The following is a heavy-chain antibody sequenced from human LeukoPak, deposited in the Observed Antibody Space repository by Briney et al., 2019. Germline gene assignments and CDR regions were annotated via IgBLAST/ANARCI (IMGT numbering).Heavy chain of an antibody. CDR1: GYTFSGYY. Sequence: ASVKVSCKASGYTFSGYYIHWVRQAPGQGFEWMGYSSPNSGGANSAQKFRGRVTMTRDTSISTAYVELTRLGSDDTAVYYCAREGDGLLSKDFDYWGQGTLVTVSS. J-gene: IGHJ4*02. V-gene: IGHV1-2*02. CDR2: SSPNSGGA. D-gene: IGHD2-15*01. CDR3: AREGDGLLSKDFDY.